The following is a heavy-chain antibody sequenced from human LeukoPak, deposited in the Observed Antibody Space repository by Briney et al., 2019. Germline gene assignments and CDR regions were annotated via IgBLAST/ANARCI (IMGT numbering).Heavy chain of an antibody. Sequence: ASVKVSCKASGYTFTGYYMHWVRQAPGQGLEWMGWINPKSGGTKYAQKFQGRVTMTRDTSISTVYMELSRLRSDDTAVYYCAREGWFGELFPFGIWGQGTMVIVSS. D-gene: IGHD3-10*01. J-gene: IGHJ3*02. V-gene: IGHV1-2*02. CDR3: AREGWFGELFPFGI. CDR1: GYTFTGYY. CDR2: INPKSGGT.